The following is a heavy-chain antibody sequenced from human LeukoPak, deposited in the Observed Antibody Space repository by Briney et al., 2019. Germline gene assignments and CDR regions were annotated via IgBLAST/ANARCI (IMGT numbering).Heavy chain of an antibody. J-gene: IGHJ4*02. V-gene: IGHV4-34*01. Sequence: SSETLSLTCAVYGGSFSGYYWSWIRQPPGKGLEWIGEINHSGSTNYSPYLKSRVTMSVDTSKNQFSLKLSSVTAADTAVYYCARGVYCSGGSCYIPFDYWGQGILVTVSS. D-gene: IGHD2-15*01. CDR3: ARGVYCSGGSCYIPFDY. CDR1: GGSFSGYY. CDR2: INHSGST.